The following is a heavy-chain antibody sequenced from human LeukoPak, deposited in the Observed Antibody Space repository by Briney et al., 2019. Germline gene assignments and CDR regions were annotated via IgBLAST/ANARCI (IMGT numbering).Heavy chain of an antibody. CDR1: GFTFSSYG. Sequence: GGSLRLSCAASGFTFSSYGMHWVRQAPGKGLEWVAVISSDGSNKYYADSVKGRFTISRDDSKNTLYLQVNSLRADDTAVYYCAAQPCSVGRCYLDYWGQGTLVTVSS. J-gene: IGHJ4*02. CDR3: AAQPCSVGRCYLDY. D-gene: IGHD2-15*01. V-gene: IGHV3-30*03. CDR2: ISSDGSNK.